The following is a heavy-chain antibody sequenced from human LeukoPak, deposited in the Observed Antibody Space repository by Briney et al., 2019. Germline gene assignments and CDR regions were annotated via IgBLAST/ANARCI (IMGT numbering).Heavy chain of an antibody. J-gene: IGHJ4*02. CDR1: GLTFSSHG. D-gene: IGHD3-16*01. V-gene: IGHV3-30*18. CDR3: AKEALWGSWYFDY. CDR2: VASDGGAK. Sequence: PGGSLRLSCEASGLTFSSHGMHWVRQAPGKGLEWVAVVASDGGAKVYADSVRGRFTISRDNSRSTVLLQLNSLRTEDTAVYYCAKEALWGSWYFDYWGRGALVTVSS.